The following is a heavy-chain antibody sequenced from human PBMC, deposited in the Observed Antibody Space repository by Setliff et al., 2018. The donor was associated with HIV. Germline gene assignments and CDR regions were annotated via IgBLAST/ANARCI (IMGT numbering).Heavy chain of an antibody. J-gene: IGHJ5*02. CDR3: ARDIGITTTGKGWLEP. Sequence: ASVKVSCKASGYTFTSYAFNWVRQAPGQGLEWMGWISAHNGNTNYAQRFHGRVTITAEKSTNTVYMELTSLTSDDTAVYYCARDIGITTTGKGWLEPWGQGTQVTVSS. D-gene: IGHD1-1*01. V-gene: IGHV1-18*01. CDR2: ISAHNGNT. CDR1: GYTFTSYA.